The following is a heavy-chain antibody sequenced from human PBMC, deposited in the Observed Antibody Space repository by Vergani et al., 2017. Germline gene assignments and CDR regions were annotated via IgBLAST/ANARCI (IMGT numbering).Heavy chain of an antibody. J-gene: IGHJ6*02. V-gene: IGHV5-51*01. D-gene: IGHD3-10*01. CDR2: IYPGDSYT. Sequence: EVQVVQSGAEVKKPGESLKISCKGSGYTFTSYWIGWVRQMPGKGLEWMGIIYPGDSYTRYSPSFQGQVTISADKSISTAYLQWSSLKASDTAMYYCARHGSSGSYYKEGMDVWGQGTTVTVSS. CDR3: ARHGSSGSYYKEGMDV. CDR1: GYTFTSYW.